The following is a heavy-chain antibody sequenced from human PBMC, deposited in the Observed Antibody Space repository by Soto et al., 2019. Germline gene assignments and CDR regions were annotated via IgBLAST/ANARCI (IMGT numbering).Heavy chain of an antibody. D-gene: IGHD3-22*01. CDR1: GGTFSKYA. CDR3: AREDYSESSNYYPGWFDP. J-gene: IGHJ5*02. V-gene: IGHV1-69*06. Sequence: QVQLVQSGAEVKKPGSSVKVSCKVSGGTFSKYAISWVRQAPGQGLEWMGAIIPIFGTRNFAQKFQGRVTPTADKLTNTAYMELSSLRSEDTAVYYCAREDYSESSNYYPGWFDPWGQGTQVTVSS. CDR2: IIPIFGTR.